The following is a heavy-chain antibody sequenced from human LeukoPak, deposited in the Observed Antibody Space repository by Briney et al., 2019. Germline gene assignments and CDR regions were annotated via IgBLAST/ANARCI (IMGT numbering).Heavy chain of an antibody. V-gene: IGHV3-21*01. Sequence: GGSLRLSCAASGFTFSSYSINWVRQAPGKGLEWVSSISSSSRYIYYADSVKGRFTISRDNAKKSLYLQMNSLRAEDTAVYSCAEDSSTSYSYYMDVWGKGTTVTISS. CDR1: GFTFSSYS. CDR2: ISSSSRYI. J-gene: IGHJ6*03. D-gene: IGHD2-2*01. CDR3: AEDSSTSYSYYMDV.